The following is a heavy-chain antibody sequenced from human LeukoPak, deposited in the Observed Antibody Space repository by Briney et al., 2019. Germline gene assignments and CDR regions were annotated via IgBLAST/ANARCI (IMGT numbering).Heavy chain of an antibody. Sequence: GGSLRLSCAASGFTFSSYGMHWVRQAPGKGLEWVAFIRYDGSNKYYADSAKGRFTISRDNSKNTLYLQMNSLRAEDTAVYYCAKDSSPIVVVDTYYLDYWGQGTLVTVSS. J-gene: IGHJ4*02. CDR3: AKDSSPIVVVDTYYLDY. D-gene: IGHD3-22*01. CDR1: GFTFSSYG. V-gene: IGHV3-30*02. CDR2: IRYDGSNK.